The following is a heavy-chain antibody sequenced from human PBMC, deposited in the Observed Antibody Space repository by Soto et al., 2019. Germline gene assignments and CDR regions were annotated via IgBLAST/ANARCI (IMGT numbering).Heavy chain of an antibody. CDR2: IDSSSSFI. V-gene: IGHV3-21*06. D-gene: IGHD3-10*01. J-gene: IGHJ4*02. Sequence: EVQLVESGGSLVKPGGSLRLSCAASGFTFSSHAMNWVRQAPGKGLEWISSIDSSSSFIYYADSVKGRFTISRDNAKNSVFLHMSSLRADDTAVYYYARDPLYFGEIGYFDYWGQGALVTVSS. CDR3: ARDPLYFGEIGYFDY. CDR1: GFTFSSHA.